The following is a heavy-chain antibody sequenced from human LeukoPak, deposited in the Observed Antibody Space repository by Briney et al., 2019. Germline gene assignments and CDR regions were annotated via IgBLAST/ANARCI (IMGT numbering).Heavy chain of an antibody. Sequence: GGSLRLSCAASGFAFSSYHMHWLRQAPGKGLEWVAVIWYDGSNKYYADSVKGRFTISRDNSKNTLYLQMNSLRAEDTAVYYCARDPAYYYGSGSYSTLDYWGQGTLVTVSS. CDR3: ARDPAYYYGSGSYSTLDY. V-gene: IGHV3-33*01. D-gene: IGHD3-10*01. J-gene: IGHJ4*02. CDR2: IWYDGSNK. CDR1: GFAFSSYH.